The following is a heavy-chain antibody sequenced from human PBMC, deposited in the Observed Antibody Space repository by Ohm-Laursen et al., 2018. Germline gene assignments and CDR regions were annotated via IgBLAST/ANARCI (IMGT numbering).Heavy chain of an antibody. J-gene: IGHJ6*02. Sequence: SLRLSCAASGFTFSSYGMHWVRQAPGKGPEWVAVISYDGSNKYYADSVKGRFTISRDNSKNTLYLQMNSLRAEDTAVYYCAKVPMTTVGLGGMDVWGQGTTVTVSS. CDR3: AKVPMTTVGLGGMDV. CDR1: GFTFSSYG. V-gene: IGHV3-30*18. D-gene: IGHD4-23*01. CDR2: ISYDGSNK.